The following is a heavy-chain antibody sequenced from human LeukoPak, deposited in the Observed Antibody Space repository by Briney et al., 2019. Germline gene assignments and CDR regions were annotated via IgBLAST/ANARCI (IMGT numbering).Heavy chain of an antibody. J-gene: IGHJ6*03. CDR2: IYYSGST. Sequence: KASETLSLTCTVSGGSISSYYWSWIRQPPGKGLERIGYIYYSGSTNYNPSLKSRVTISVDTSKNQFSLKLSSVTAADTAVYYCARVRLGDGSGSYYNKGFYYYMDVWGKGTTVTVSS. V-gene: IGHV4-59*01. D-gene: IGHD3-10*01. CDR1: GGSISSYY. CDR3: ARVRLGDGSGSYYNKGFYYYMDV.